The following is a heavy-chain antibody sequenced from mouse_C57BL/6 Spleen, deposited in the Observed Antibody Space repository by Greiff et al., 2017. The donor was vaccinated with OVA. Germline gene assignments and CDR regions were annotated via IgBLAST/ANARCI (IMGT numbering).Heavy chain of an antibody. CDR3: ARGVVFDY. CDR1: GYTFTDYY. D-gene: IGHD1-1*02. CDR2: INPNNGGT. J-gene: IGHJ2*01. V-gene: IGHV1-26*01. Sequence: VQLQQSGPELVKPGASVKISCKASGYTFTDYYMNWVKQSHGKSLEWIGDINPNNGGTSYNQKFKGKATLTVDKSSSTAYMELRSLTSEDSAVYYCARGVVFDYWGQGTTLTVSS.